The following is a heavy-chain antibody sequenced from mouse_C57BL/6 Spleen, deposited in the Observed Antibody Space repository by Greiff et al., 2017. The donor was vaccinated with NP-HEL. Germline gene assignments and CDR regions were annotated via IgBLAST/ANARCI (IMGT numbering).Heavy chain of an antibody. V-gene: IGHV1-69*01. J-gene: IGHJ4*01. D-gene: IGHD1-1*01. CDR3: ARGPHYYGSSSYAMDY. CDR2: IDPSDSYT. CDR1: GYTFTSYW. Sequence: QVQLQQPGAELVMPGASVKLSCKASGYTFTSYWMHWVKQRPGQGLEWIGEIDPSDSYTNYNQKFKGKSTLTVDKSSSTAYMQLISLTSEDSAVYYCARGPHYYGSSSYAMDYWGQGTSVTVSS.